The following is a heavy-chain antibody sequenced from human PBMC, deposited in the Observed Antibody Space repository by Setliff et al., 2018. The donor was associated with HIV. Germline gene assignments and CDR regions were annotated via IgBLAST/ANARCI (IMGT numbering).Heavy chain of an antibody. D-gene: IGHD5-12*01. J-gene: IGHJ4*02. CDR2: IYHSGST. V-gene: IGHV4-38-2*02. CDR1: GYSISSGYY. CDR3: ARDPGGIVATIPDY. Sequence: PSEPLSLTCAVSGYSISSGYYWGWIRQPPGKGLEWIGSIYHSGSTYYNPSLKSRVTISVDTSKNQFSLKLSSVTAADTAVYYCARDPGGIVATIPDYWGQGTLVTVSS.